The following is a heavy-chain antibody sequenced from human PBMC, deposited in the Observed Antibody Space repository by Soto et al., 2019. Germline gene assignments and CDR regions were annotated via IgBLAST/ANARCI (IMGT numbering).Heavy chain of an antibody. J-gene: IGHJ4*02. Sequence: SETLSLTCAVYGGSFSGYYWSWIRQPPGKGLEWIGEINHSGSTNYNPSLKSRVTISVDTSKNQFSLKLSSVTAADTVVYYCARAPLGMIPFDYWGQGTLVTVSS. V-gene: IGHV4-34*01. D-gene: IGHD7-27*01. CDR2: INHSGST. CDR1: GGSFSGYY. CDR3: ARAPLGMIPFDY.